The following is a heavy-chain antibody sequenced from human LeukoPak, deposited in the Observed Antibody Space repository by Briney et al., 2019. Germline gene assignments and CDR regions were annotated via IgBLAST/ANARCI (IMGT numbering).Heavy chain of an antibody. V-gene: IGHV3-23*01. CDR1: GFTFSSYA. CDR3: ASLGGYYDSSGYDPHDAFDI. D-gene: IGHD3-22*01. J-gene: IGHJ3*02. Sequence: GXSLRLSYAASGFTFSSYAMSWVRQAPGKGLEWVSAISGSGGSTYYADSVKGRFTISRDNYKNTLYLQMNSLRAEDTAVYYCASLGGYYDSSGYDPHDAFDIWGQGTMVTVSS. CDR2: ISGSGGST.